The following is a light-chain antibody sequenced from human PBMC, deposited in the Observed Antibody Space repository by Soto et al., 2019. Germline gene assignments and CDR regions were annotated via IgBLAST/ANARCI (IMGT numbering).Light chain of an antibody. V-gene: IGLV2-14*01. J-gene: IGLJ1*01. CDR1: SSDIGYYDY. CDR3: SSHSSSSAYYV. CDR2: EVN. Sequence: QSALTQPASVSGSPGQSITISCTGTSSDIGYYDYVSWYQHHSGKAPKLIIYEVNNRPSGVSNRFSGSKSVNTASLTISGLQAEDEAEYYFSSHSSSSAYYVFGTGTKLTVL.